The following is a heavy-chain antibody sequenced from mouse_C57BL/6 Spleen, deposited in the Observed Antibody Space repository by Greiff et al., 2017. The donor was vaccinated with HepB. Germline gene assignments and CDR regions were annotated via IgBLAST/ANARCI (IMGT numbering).Heavy chain of an antibody. D-gene: IGHD4-1*01. V-gene: IGHV1-82*01. CDR2: IYPGDGDT. J-gene: IGHJ2*01. Sequence: VQLQQSGPELVKPGASVKISCKASGYAFSSSWMNWVKQRPGKGLEWIGRIYPGDGDTNYNGKFKGKATLTADKSSSTAYMQLSSLTSEDSAVYFCARWGELVDFDYWGQGTTLTVSS. CDR3: ARWGELVDFDY. CDR1: GYAFSSSW.